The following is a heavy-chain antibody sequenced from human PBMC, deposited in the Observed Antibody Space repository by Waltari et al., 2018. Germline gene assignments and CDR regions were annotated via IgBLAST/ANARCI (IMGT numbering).Heavy chain of an antibody. J-gene: IGHJ6*02. Sequence: QVQLQESGPGLVKPSETLSLTCAVSGYSISSGYYWGWIRQPPGKGLEWIGSIYHMGGTAYNPSLKSRFTISVDTSKNQFSLKLSSVTAADTAVYYCARHIGDSSSSCMDVWGQGTTVTVSS. D-gene: IGHD6-6*01. V-gene: IGHV4-38-2*01. CDR1: GYSISSGYY. CDR3: ARHIGDSSSSCMDV. CDR2: IYHMGGT.